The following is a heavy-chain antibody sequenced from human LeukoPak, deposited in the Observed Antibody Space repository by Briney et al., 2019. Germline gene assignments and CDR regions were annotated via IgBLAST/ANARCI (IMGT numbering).Heavy chain of an antibody. Sequence: SETLSLTCTVSGGSISSYYWSWIRQPPGKGLEWIGYIYYSGSTNYNPSLKSRVTISVDTSKNQFSLKLSSVTAADTAVYYCARGSSTSRYSSSWYDYWGQGTLVTVSS. J-gene: IGHJ4*02. CDR2: IYYSGST. CDR3: ARGSSTSRYSSSWYDY. V-gene: IGHV4-59*01. CDR1: GGSISSYY. D-gene: IGHD6-13*01.